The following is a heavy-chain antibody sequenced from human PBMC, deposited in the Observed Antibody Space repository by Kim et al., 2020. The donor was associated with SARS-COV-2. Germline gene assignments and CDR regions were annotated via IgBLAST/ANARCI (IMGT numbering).Heavy chain of an antibody. V-gene: IGHV3-23*01. D-gene: IGHD2-2*01. CDR1: GFTFGTYA. CDR3: ARTRSCSSSSCYGDY. Sequence: GGSLRLSCAASGFTFGTYAMSWVRQAPGKGLEWVSGISGSGGSTYYADSVKGRFTISRDSSKNTLYLQMNSLTADDTALYYCARTRSCSSSSCYGDYWG. J-gene: IGHJ4*01. CDR2: ISGSGGST.